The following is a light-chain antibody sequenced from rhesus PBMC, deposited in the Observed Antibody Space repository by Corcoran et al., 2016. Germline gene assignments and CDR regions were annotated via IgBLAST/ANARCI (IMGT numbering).Light chain of an antibody. Sequence: DIQMTQSPSSLSASVGDRVTITCQASQGISRWLAWYQQKPGKAPKLLIYAASSLTSGVPSRFSGSGSWKDCTLTISSRQPEDFATYYCQQHNSYPLTFGPGTNWISN. CDR3: QQHNSYPLT. CDR2: AAS. J-gene: IGKJ3*01. V-gene: IGKV1S6*01. CDR1: QGISRW.